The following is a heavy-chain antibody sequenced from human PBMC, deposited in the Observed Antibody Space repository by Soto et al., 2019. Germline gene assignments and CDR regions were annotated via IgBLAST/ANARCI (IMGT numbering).Heavy chain of an antibody. CDR2: FIPIFVSA. CDR1: GGTVSSYA. V-gene: IGHV1-69*01. J-gene: IGHJ4*02. CDR3: ARDLSSDTTGFRRYEL. Sequence: QVHLVQSGAEVKKAGSSVKVSCKASGGTVSSYAITWVRQAPGKGLEWMGVFIPIFVSAHYAQKFQGRVTMTADESTSTAYMELSGLRSDDTAIYYCARDLSSDTTGFRRYELWGQVTLVTVS. D-gene: IGHD4-17*01.